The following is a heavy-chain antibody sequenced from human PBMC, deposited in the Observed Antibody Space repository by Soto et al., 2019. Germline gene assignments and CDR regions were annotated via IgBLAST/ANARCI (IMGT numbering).Heavy chain of an antibody. D-gene: IGHD3-22*01. CDR3: ARVAPPYYYDSSGPGYYFDY. CDR2: IYHSGST. V-gene: IGHV4-30-2*01. CDR1: GGSISSGGYS. J-gene: IGHJ4*02. Sequence: PSETLSLTCAVSGGSISSGGYSWSWIRQPPGKGLEWIGYIYHSGSTYYNPSLKSRVTISVDRSKNQFSLKLSSVTAADTAVYFFARVAPPYYYDSSGPGYYFDYWGQGTLVTVSS.